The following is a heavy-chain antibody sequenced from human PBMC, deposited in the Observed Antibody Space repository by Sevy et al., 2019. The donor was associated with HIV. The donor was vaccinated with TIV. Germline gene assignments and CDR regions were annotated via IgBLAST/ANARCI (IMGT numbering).Heavy chain of an antibody. CDR3: ARRRYFDPVNWFDP. J-gene: IGHJ5*02. V-gene: IGHV4-34*01. D-gene: IGHD3-9*01. CDR1: GGSFSGYY. CDR2: INHSGST. Sequence: SETLSLTCAVYGGSFSGYYWSWIRQPPGKGLEWIGEINHSGSTNYNPSLKSQVTISVDTSKNQFSLKLSSVTAADTAVYYCARRRYFDPVNWFDPWGQGTLVTVSS.